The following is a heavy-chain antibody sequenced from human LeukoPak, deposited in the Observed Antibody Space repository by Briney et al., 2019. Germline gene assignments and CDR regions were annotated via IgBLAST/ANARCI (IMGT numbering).Heavy chain of an antibody. J-gene: IGHJ4*02. D-gene: IGHD2-15*01. Sequence: PSETLSLTCAVYGRFFSGYYWSWIRQPPGKGLEWIGEINHSGSTNYNPSLKSRVTISVDTSKNQFSLKLSSVTAADTAVYYCARGPRRYCSGGSCYIGVYYFDYWGQGTLVTVSS. CDR1: GRFFSGYY. CDR3: ARGPRRYCSGGSCYIGVYYFDY. V-gene: IGHV4-34*01. CDR2: INHSGST.